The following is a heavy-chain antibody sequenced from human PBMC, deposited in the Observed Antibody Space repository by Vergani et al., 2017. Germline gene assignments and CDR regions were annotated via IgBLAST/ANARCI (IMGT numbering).Heavy chain of an antibody. CDR1: GGSFSGYY. CDR3: ARYTYYYDSSVYTMPAHAEYFQH. J-gene: IGHJ1*01. D-gene: IGHD3-22*01. V-gene: IGHV4-34*01. Sequence: QVQLQQWGAGLLKPSETLSLTCAVYGGSFSGYYWSWIRQPPGKGLEWIGEINHSGSTNYNPSLNSRVTISVDTSKNQFSLKLSSVTAASTAVYYCARYTYYYDSSVYTMPAHAEYFQHWGQGTLVSV. CDR2: INHSGST.